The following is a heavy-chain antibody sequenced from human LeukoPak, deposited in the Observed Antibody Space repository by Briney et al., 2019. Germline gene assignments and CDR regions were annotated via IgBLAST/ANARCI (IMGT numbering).Heavy chain of an antibody. CDR1: GYTFTSYD. D-gene: IGHD3-9*01. CDR3: ARALYFDWLLTAFDI. J-gene: IGHJ3*02. Sequence: ASVKVSCKASGYTFTSYDINWVRQATGQGLEWMGWINPNSGGTNYAQKFQGRVTMTRDTSISTAYMELSRLRSDDTAVYYCARALYFDWLLTAFDIWGQGTMVTVSS. CDR2: INPNSGGT. V-gene: IGHV1-2*02.